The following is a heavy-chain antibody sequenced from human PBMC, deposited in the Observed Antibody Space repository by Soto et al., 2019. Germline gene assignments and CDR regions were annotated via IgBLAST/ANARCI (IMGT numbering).Heavy chain of an antibody. D-gene: IGHD5-12*01. CDR3: ARVHRGGYGVHY. CDR2: IKQDGREK. J-gene: IGHJ4*02. CDR1: GFTFSSYW. Sequence: EVQLVESGGGLVQPGGSLRLSCAASGFTFSSYWMSWVRQAPGMGLEWVANIKQDGREKYYVDSVKGRFTISRDNAKNSLYLQMNSLRAEDTALYYCARVHRGGYGVHYWGQGTLVTVSS. V-gene: IGHV3-7*03.